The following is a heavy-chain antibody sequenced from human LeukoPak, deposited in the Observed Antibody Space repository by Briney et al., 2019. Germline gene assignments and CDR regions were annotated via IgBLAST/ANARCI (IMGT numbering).Heavy chain of an antibody. Sequence: ASVKVSCKASGYTFTGYYMHWVRQAPGQGLEWMGWINPNSGGTNYAQKFQGRVTMTRDTSISTAYMELSRLRSDDTAVYYCARGGPVNYYYYYMDVWGKGTTVTISS. CDR1: GYTFTGYY. J-gene: IGHJ6*03. CDR3: ARGGPVNYYYYYMDV. CDR2: INPNSGGT. D-gene: IGHD2-15*01. V-gene: IGHV1-2*02.